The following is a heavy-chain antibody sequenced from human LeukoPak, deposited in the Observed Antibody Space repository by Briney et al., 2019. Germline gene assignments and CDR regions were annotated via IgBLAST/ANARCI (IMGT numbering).Heavy chain of an antibody. CDR1: GFTFSSYS. V-gene: IGHV3-48*04. Sequence: GGSLRLSCAASGFTFSSYSMNWVRQAPGKGLEWVSYISSSSSTIYHADSVKGRFTISRDNAKNSLYLQMNSLRAEDTAVHYCARDRSRQWLLRHGAFDIWGQGTMVTVSS. CDR3: ARDRSRQWLLRHGAFDI. D-gene: IGHD3-22*01. J-gene: IGHJ3*02. CDR2: ISSSSSTI.